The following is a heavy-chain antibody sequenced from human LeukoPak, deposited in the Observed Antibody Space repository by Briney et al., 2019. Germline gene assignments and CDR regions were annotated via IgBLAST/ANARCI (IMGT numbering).Heavy chain of an antibody. Sequence: SVKVSCKASGGTFSSYAISWVRQAPGQGLEWMGGIIPIFGTANYAQKFQGRVTITADESTSTAYMKLSSLRSEDMAVYYCARDGLSSGWFHNWFDPWGQGTLVTVSS. J-gene: IGHJ5*02. CDR3: ARDGLSSGWFHNWFDP. CDR1: GGTFSSYA. CDR2: IIPIFGTA. V-gene: IGHV1-69*13. D-gene: IGHD6-19*01.